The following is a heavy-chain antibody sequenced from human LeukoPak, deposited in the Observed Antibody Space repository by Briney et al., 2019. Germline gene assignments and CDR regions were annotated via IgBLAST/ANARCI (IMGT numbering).Heavy chain of an antibody. D-gene: IGHD6-13*01. CDR3: ARVDFPGPIAAAGGFPDY. CDR1: GFTFSSYS. Sequence: GGSLRLSCAASGFTFSSYSMNWVRQAPGKGLEWVSYISSSSSTIYYADSVKGRFTISRDNAKNSLYLQMNSLRAEDTAVYYCARVDFPGPIAAAGGFPDYWGQGTLVTVSS. CDR2: ISSSSSTI. V-gene: IGHV3-48*01. J-gene: IGHJ4*02.